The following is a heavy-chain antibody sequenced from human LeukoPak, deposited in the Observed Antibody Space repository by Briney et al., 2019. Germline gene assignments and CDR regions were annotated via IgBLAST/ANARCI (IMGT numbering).Heavy chain of an antibody. CDR1: GGSISSGSYY. CDR3: ARGSTTLILGYCSSTSCLGAFDI. V-gene: IGHV4-61*02. D-gene: IGHD2-2*01. J-gene: IGHJ3*02. Sequence: SQTLSLTCTVSGGSISSGSYYWSWIRQPAGKGLEWIGRIYTSGSTNYNPSLKSRVTISVDTSKNQFSLKLSSVTAADTAVYYSARGSTTLILGYCSSTSCLGAFDIWGQGTMVTVSS. CDR2: IYTSGST.